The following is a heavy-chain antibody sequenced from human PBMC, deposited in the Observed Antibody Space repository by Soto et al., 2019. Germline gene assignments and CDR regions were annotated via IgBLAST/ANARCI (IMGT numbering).Heavy chain of an antibody. D-gene: IGHD6-13*01. CDR3: AREYSSSGVYYYYGMDV. V-gene: IGHV6-1*01. CDR2: TYYRSKWYN. CDR1: GDSVSSNSAA. J-gene: IGHJ6*02. Sequence: SQTLSLTCAISGDSVSSNSAAWNWIRQSPSRGLEWLGRTYYRSKWYNDYAVSVKSRITINPDTSKNQFSLQLNSVTPEDTAVYYCAREYSSSGVYYYYGMDVWRQGTTVTVSS.